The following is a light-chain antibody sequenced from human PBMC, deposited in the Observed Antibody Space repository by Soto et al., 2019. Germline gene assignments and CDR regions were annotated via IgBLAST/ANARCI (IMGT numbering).Light chain of an antibody. CDR1: RSDVGTFKY. CDR2: DVD. CDR3: NSCTATTRLI. J-gene: IGLJ2*01. Sequence: QSVLAQPASVSGSPGQSITISCTGTRSDVGTFKYVSWYQRHPGKGPKLLIYDVDSRPSGVSTRFSGSKSGNTASLTISGLQAEDEADYYCNSCTATTRLIFGGGTKLTVL. V-gene: IGLV2-14*01.